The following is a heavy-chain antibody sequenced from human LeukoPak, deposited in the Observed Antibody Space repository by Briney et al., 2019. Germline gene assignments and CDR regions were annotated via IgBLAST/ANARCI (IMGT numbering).Heavy chain of an antibody. Sequence: ASVKVSCKASGYTFTGYYMHWVRQAPGQGLEWMGIINPSRGSTTYAQKFQGRVTMTRDTSTSTIYMELSSLTSEDTAVYYCARDFLAGAAARFDPWGQGTLVTVSS. J-gene: IGHJ5*02. V-gene: IGHV1-46*01. CDR1: GYTFTGYY. CDR3: ARDFLAGAAARFDP. CDR2: INPSRGST. D-gene: IGHD4-17*01.